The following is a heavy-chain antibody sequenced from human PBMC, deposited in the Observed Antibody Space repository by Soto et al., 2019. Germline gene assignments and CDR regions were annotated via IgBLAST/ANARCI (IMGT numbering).Heavy chain of an antibody. CDR2: IIPIFGTA. J-gene: IGHJ4*02. CDR1: GGTFSSYA. Sequence: QVQLVQSGAEVKKPGSSVKVSCKASGGTFSSYAISWVRQAPGQGLEWMGGIIPIFGTANYAQKFQGRVTITADESMSTGYMELSSLRSEDTAVYYGARGEGLRFLEWIDWGQGTLVAVSS. V-gene: IGHV1-69*01. CDR3: ARGEGLRFLEWID. D-gene: IGHD3-3*01.